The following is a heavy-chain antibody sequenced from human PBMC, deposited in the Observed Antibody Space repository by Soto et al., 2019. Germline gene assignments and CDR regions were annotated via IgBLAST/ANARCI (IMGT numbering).Heavy chain of an antibody. J-gene: IGHJ4*02. CDR1: GFSLANYP. CDR3: AKGPHTNVGWPYYFES. Sequence: PGGSLRLSCVASGFSLANYPMNWVRQTPGKGLEWISYSSPRGDTIYYADSVEGRFTISRDNARNSLSLHMRRLRDKDSALYYCAKGPHTNVGWPYYFESWGQGVPVTVSS. V-gene: IGHV3-48*02. D-gene: IGHD6-19*01. CDR2: SSPRGDTI.